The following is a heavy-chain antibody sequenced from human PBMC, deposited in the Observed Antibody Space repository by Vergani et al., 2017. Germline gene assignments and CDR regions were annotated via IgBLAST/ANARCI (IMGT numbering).Heavy chain of an antibody. CDR2: IYHSGST. J-gene: IGHJ4*02. CDR3: AREYSSSVGFLAY. Sequence: QLQLQESASGLVKPSQTLSLTCAVSGGSISSGGYSWSWIRQPPGKGLEWIGYIYHSGSTYYNPSLKSRVTISVDTSKNQFSLKLSSVTAADTAVYYCAREYSSSVGFLAYWGQGTLVTVSS. CDR1: GGSISSGGYS. D-gene: IGHD6-6*01. V-gene: IGHV4-30-2*01.